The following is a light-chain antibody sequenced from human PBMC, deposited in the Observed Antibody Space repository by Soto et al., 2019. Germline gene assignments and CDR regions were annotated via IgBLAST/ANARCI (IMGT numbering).Light chain of an antibody. Sequence: EIVMTQSPATLSVSPGERATLSCRASQSVSSNLAWYQQKPGQAPRLLIYGASTRAPGIPARFSGSGSGTDFTLTISRLEPEDFAVYYCQLYGRSRRATFGQGTRLEIK. CDR1: QSVSSN. J-gene: IGKJ5*01. CDR3: QLYGRSRRAT. CDR2: GAS. V-gene: IGKV3-15*01.